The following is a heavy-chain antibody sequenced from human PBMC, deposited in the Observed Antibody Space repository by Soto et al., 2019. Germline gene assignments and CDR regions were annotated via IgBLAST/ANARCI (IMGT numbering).Heavy chain of an antibody. J-gene: IGHJ6*03. Sequence: GGSLRLSCAASGFTFSSYGMHWVRQAPGKGLEWVAVIWYDGSNKYYADSVKGRFTISRDNSKNTLYLQMNSLRAEDTAVYYCARDRLLWFGELFPNYYYYMDVWGQGTTVTVSS. D-gene: IGHD3-10*01. V-gene: IGHV3-33*01. CDR3: ARDRLLWFGELFPNYYYYMDV. CDR1: GFTFSSYG. CDR2: IWYDGSNK.